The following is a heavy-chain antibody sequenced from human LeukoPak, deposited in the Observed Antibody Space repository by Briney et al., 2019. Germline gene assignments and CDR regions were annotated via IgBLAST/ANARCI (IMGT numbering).Heavy chain of an antibody. CDR3: ARDRYSSRYYYYYYYMDV. V-gene: IGHV4-4*07. D-gene: IGHD4-11*01. CDR1: GGSISSYY. CDR2: IYTSGST. Sequence: SETLSLTSTVSGGSISSYYWSWIRQPAGKGLEWIGRIYTSGSTNYNPSLKSRVTMSVDTSKNQFSLKLSSVTAADTAVYYCARDRYSSRYYYYYYYMDVWGKGTTVTVSS. J-gene: IGHJ6*03.